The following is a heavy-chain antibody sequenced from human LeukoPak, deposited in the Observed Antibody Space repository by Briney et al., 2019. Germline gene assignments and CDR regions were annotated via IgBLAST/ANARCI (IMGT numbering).Heavy chain of an antibody. CDR1: GFTFSSYS. Sequence: PGGSLRLSCAASGFTFSSYSMNWVRQAPGKGLEWVSSISSSSSYIYYADSVKGRFTISRDNAKNSLYLQMNSLRAEDTAVYYCARDPSSDYGDFYFDYWGQGTLVTVSS. J-gene: IGHJ4*02. D-gene: IGHD4-17*01. CDR2: ISSSSSYI. V-gene: IGHV3-21*01. CDR3: ARDPSSDYGDFYFDY.